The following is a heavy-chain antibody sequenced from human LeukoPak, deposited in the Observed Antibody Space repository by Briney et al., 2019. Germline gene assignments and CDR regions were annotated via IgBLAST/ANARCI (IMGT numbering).Heavy chain of an antibody. CDR1: GFTFSSYS. D-gene: IGHD6-6*01. CDR2: ISSSSSYI. Sequence: GGSLRLSCAASGFTFSSYSMNWVRQAPGKGLEWVSSISSSSSYIYYADSVKGRFTISRDNAKNSLYLQMNSLRAEDTAVYYCARDWGESIAARPCDYWGQGTLVTVSS. CDR3: ARDWGESIAARPCDY. J-gene: IGHJ4*02. V-gene: IGHV3-21*01.